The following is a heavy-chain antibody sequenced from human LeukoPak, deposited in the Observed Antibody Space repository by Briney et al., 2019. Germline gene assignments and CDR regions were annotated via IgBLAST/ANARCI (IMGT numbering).Heavy chain of an antibody. CDR3: ARDLSIGYSDY. CDR1: GGSISSYY. Sequence: PSETLSLTCTVSGGSISSYYWSWIRQPPGKGLEWIGYIYYSGSTNYNPSLKGRVTISVDTSRYQLSLRLSSVTAADTATYYCARDLSIGYSDYWGQGTLVTVSS. V-gene: IGHV4-59*01. D-gene: IGHD3-22*01. CDR2: IYYSGST. J-gene: IGHJ4*02.